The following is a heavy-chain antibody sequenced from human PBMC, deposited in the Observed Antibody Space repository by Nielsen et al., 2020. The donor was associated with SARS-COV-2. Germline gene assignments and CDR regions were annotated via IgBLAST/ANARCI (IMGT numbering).Heavy chain of an antibody. CDR2: ITAGNSKT. CDR1: GYTFTSYR. CDR3: ARGAAELDY. V-gene: IGHV1-3*01. Sequence: ASVKVSCKASGYTFTSYRVVWVRQAPGQRLEWMGWITAGNSKTKYSQKFQGRVTLMKDTSASTAYMALSSLRSEDTGVYFCARGAAELDYWGQGALVTVSS. J-gene: IGHJ4*02. D-gene: IGHD6-25*01.